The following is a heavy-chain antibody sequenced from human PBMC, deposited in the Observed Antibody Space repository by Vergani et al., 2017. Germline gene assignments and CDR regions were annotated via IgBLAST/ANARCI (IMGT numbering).Heavy chain of an antibody. J-gene: IGHJ6*02. CDR2: INHSGST. CDR1: GGSFSGYY. D-gene: IGHD6-13*01. CDR3: ARGRISSSWYGYYYYGMDV. V-gene: IGHV4-34*01. Sequence: QVQLQQLGAGLLKPSETLSLTCAVYGGSFSGYYWSWIRQPPGKGLEWIGEINHSGSTNYNPSLKSRVTISVDTSKNQFSLKLSSVTAADTAVYYCARGRISSSWYGYYYYGMDVWGQGTTVTVSS.